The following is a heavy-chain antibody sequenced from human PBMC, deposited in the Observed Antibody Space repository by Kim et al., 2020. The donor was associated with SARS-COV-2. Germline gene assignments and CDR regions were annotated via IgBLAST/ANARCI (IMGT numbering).Heavy chain of an antibody. CDR3: ARIISGYSYGEIDY. J-gene: IGHJ4*02. CDR2: IIPIFGTA. Sequence: SVKVSCKASGGTFSSYAISWVRQAPGQGLEWMGGIIPIFGTANYAQKFQGRVTITADESTSTAYMELSSLRSEDTAVYYCARIISGYSYGEIDYWGQGTLVTVSS. CDR1: GGTFSSYA. V-gene: IGHV1-69*13. D-gene: IGHD5-18*01.